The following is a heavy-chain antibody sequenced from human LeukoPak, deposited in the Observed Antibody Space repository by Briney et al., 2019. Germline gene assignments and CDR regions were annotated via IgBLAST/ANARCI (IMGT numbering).Heavy chain of an antibody. CDR3: AVTTINGPTID. V-gene: IGHV4-31*03. D-gene: IGHD5-12*01. CDR2: IYYSGST. J-gene: IGHJ4*02. CDR1: GGSISSGGYY. Sequence: PSETLSLTCTVSGGSISSGGYYWSWIRQHPGKGLEWIGYIYYSGSTYYNPSLKSRVTISVDTSKNQFSLKLSSVTAANTAVYYCAVTTINGPTIDWGQGTLVTVSS.